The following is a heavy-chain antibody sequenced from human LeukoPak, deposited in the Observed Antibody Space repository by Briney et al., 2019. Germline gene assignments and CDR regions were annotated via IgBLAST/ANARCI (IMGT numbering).Heavy chain of an antibody. Sequence: PGGSLRLSCTASGFTFSNFWMGWVRQAPGKGLEWVANIKQDETEKFYLGSVKGRFTISRDNAKNSLYLQMNSLRDEDTAVYYCARRYYYDSSGYLYWGQGTLVTVSS. CDR3: ARRYYYDSSGYLY. CDR1: GFTFSNFW. CDR2: IKQDETEK. V-gene: IGHV3-7*01. D-gene: IGHD3-22*01. J-gene: IGHJ4*02.